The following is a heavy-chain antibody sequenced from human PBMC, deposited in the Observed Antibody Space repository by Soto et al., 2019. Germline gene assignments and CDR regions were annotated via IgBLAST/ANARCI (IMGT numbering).Heavy chain of an antibody. J-gene: IGHJ4*02. V-gene: IGHV3-23*01. CDR3: AKRPLKFEGSYFDY. D-gene: IGHD3-10*01. CDR2: ISGSGGST. Sequence: EVQVLDSGGGLVQPGGSLRLSCAASGFTFTNYPMAWVRQAPAKGLEWVSTISGSGGSTFYADSVKGQFTISRDNSKNTVYLQMNSLRVEDTAVYYCAKRPLKFEGSYFDYWGQGTLVTVSS. CDR1: GFTFTNYP.